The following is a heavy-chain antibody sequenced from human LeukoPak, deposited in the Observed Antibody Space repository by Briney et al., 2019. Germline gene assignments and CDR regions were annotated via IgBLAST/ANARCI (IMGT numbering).Heavy chain of an antibody. J-gene: IGHJ6*03. CDR2: IRSKAYGGTT. CDR1: GFTFGDYA. Sequence: GGSLRLSCTASGFTFGDYAMSWVRQAPGKGLEWVGFIRSKAYGGTTEYAASVKGRFTISRDDSKSIAYLQMNSLKTEDTAVYYCTRDCSSTSCYGFYYYMDVWGKGTTVTVSS. CDR3: TRDCSSTSCYGFYYYMDV. V-gene: IGHV3-49*04. D-gene: IGHD2-2*01.